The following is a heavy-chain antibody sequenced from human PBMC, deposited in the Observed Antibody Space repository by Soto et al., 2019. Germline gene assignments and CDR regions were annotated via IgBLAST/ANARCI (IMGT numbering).Heavy chain of an antibody. D-gene: IGHD3-10*01. J-gene: IGHJ3*02. Sequence: SLRLSCAASGFTFSSYAMHWVRQAPGKGLEWVAVISYDGSNKYYADSVKGRFTISRDNSKNTLYLQMNSLRAEDTAVYYCARGSVWFGNDAFDIWGQGTMVTVSS. CDR3: ARGSVWFGNDAFDI. CDR1: GFTFSSYA. V-gene: IGHV3-30-3*01. CDR2: ISYDGSNK.